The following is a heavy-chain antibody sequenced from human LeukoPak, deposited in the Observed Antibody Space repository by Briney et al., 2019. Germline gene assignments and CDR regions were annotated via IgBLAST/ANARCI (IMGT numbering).Heavy chain of an antibody. CDR3: AKPKGYGDYEGAFDI. V-gene: IGHV3-30*18. D-gene: IGHD4-17*01. J-gene: IGHJ3*02. CDR2: ISYDGDNK. CDR1: GFTFSNNG. Sequence: GGSLRLSCAASGFTFSNNGMHWVRQAPGKGLEWVAVISYDGDNKYYADSVQGRFTISRDNSKNTLYLQMNSLRAEDTAVYYCAKPKGYGDYEGAFDIWGQGTMVTVSS.